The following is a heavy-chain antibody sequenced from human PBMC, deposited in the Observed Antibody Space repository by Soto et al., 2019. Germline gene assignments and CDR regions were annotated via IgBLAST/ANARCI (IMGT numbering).Heavy chain of an antibody. CDR3: ATGCSSTSCYFYYYGMDV. Sequence: PGGSLRLSCAASGFTFSSYGMHWVRQAPGKGLEWVAVIWYDGSNKYYADSVKGRSTISRDNSKHTLYLQMNSLRAEDTAVYYCATGCSSTSCYFYYYGMDVWGQGTTVTVSS. V-gene: IGHV3-33*01. CDR1: GFTFSSYG. D-gene: IGHD2-2*01. J-gene: IGHJ6*02. CDR2: IWYDGSNK.